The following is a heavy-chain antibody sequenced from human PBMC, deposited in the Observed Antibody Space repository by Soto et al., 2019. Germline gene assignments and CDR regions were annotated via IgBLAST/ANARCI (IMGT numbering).Heavy chain of an antibody. Sequence: QVQLVQSGAEVKKPGSSVKVSCKASGGTFSSYAISWVRQAPGQGLEWMGGIIPSFGTANYAQKFQGRVTITADKSTSTAYMELSRLRSEDTAVYYCAREVYDIEVTLLDYWGQGTLVTVSS. CDR1: GGTFSSYA. J-gene: IGHJ4*02. CDR3: AREVYDIEVTLLDY. D-gene: IGHD3-9*01. V-gene: IGHV1-69*06. CDR2: IIPSFGTA.